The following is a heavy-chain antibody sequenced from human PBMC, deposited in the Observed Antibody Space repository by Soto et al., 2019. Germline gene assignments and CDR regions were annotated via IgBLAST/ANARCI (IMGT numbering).Heavy chain of an antibody. V-gene: IGHV1-18*01. CDR2: IRLDNGNT. J-gene: IGHJ5*02. Sequence: QVQLVQSGAEVKKPGASVKVSCKASGYHVSTYGISWVRQAPGQGLEWVGWIRLDNGNTKYARKYQDRVTRDTDTSTATAYMELRSLGSDDTAVYYCARENKWELSHWFDPWGQGTLVTVSS. CDR1: GYHVSTYG. D-gene: IGHD1-26*01. CDR3: ARENKWELSHWFDP.